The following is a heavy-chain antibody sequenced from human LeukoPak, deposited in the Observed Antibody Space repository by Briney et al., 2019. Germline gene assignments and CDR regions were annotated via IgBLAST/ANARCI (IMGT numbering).Heavy chain of an antibody. CDR2: IYYSGST. J-gene: IGHJ3*02. D-gene: IGHD3-22*01. Sequence: PSETLSLTCTVSGGSIGSGSDYWGWVRQPPGKGLEWIATIYYSGSTYYNPSLKSRVTISVDTSNNQFSLKLSSVTAADTAVYYCANSAAPSFYDSRGSDTFDIWGQGTMVTVSS. CDR1: GGSIGSGSDY. V-gene: IGHV4-39*01. CDR3: ANSAAPSFYDSRGSDTFDI.